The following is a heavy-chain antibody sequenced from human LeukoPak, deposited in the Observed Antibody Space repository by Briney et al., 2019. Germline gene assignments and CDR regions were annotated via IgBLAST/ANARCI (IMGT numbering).Heavy chain of an antibody. D-gene: IGHD5-24*01. CDR1: GYSFTGYW. V-gene: IGHV5-51*01. J-gene: IGHJ4*02. CDR3: ARRPDGSHSFDY. Sequence: GESLKISCKGSGYSFTGYWIGWVRQMPGKGLEWLGIVYPGDSDTRYSPSFQGQVTISADKSITTAYLQWSSLKASDTAMYYCARRPDGSHSFDYWGQGTLVTVFS. CDR2: VYPGDSDT.